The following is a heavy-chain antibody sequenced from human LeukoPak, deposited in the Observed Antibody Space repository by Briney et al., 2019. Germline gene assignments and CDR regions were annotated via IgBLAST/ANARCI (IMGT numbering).Heavy chain of an antibody. D-gene: IGHD2-2*01. CDR2: IYTSGST. J-gene: IGHJ6*03. Sequence: PSETLSLTCTVSGGSISSYYWSWIRQPPGKGLEWIGYIYTSGSTNYNPPLKSRVTISVDTSKNQFSLKLSSVTAADTAVYYCARTQYDYYYYYYMDVWGKGTTVTVSS. V-gene: IGHV4-4*09. CDR3: ARTQYDYYYYYYMDV. CDR1: GGSISSYY.